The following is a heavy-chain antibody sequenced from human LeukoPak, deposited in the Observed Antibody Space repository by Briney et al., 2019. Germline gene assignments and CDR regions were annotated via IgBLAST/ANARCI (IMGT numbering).Heavy chain of an antibody. Sequence: ASVKVSCKASGGTFSSYAISWVRQAPGQGLEWMGWISAYNGNTNYAQKFQGRVTMTRDTSISTAYMELSRLRSDDTAVYYCARAGNWNYFANAFDIWGQGTMVTVSS. D-gene: IGHD1-7*01. V-gene: IGHV1-18*01. J-gene: IGHJ3*02. CDR1: GGTFSSYA. CDR2: ISAYNGNT. CDR3: ARAGNWNYFANAFDI.